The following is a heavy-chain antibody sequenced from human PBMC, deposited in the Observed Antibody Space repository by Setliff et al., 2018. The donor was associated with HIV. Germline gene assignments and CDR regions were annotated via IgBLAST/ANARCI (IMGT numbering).Heavy chain of an antibody. CDR2: INHSGST. CDR3: ARDSRPRSGFWVSDYYYYMDV. D-gene: IGHD3-3*01. V-gene: IGHV4-34*01. J-gene: IGHJ6*03. Sequence: SETLSLTCAVFGGSFTDIGGSFTAYYWIWIRQPPGKGLEWIGEINHSGSTHYNPSLKSRFTISVDTSKNQFSLKVNSVTAADTAVYYCARDSRPRSGFWVSDYYYYMDVWGKGTTVTVSS. CDR1: GGSFTDIGGSFTAYY.